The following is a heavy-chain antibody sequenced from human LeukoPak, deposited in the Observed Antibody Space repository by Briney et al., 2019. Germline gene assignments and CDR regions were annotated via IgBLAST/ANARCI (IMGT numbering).Heavy chain of an antibody. CDR1: GFTFNDYW. Sequence: GGSLRLSCAASGFTFNDYWMTWVRQAPGKGLEWVANIKQDGSEKYYVDSVKGRFTISRDNAKNSLYLQMNSQRAEDTAVYYCARGGATTFGLWGNAFDIWGQGTMVTVSS. V-gene: IGHV3-7*01. J-gene: IGHJ3*02. CDR3: ARGGATTFGLWGNAFDI. CDR2: IKQDGSEK. D-gene: IGHD3-3*01.